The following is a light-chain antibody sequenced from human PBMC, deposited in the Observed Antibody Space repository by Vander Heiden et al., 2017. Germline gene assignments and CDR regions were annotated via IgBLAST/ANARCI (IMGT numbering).Light chain of an antibody. CDR2: GAS. CDR1: QSVSAT. Sequence: ELVLTQPPATLSVSPGERATLSCRASQSVSATLAWYQQKPGQAPRLLVYGASIRATGIPARFSASGSGTDFSLTISIVQPEDFAVYYCQQYNNWPYTFGQGTKLEIK. J-gene: IGKJ2*01. CDR3: QQYNNWPYT. V-gene: IGKV3D-15*03.